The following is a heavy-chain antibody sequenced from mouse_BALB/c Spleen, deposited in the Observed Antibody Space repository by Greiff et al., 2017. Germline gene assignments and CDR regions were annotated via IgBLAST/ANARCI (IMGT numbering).Heavy chain of an antibody. D-gene: IGHD2-3*01. CDR3: ARSGDGQAWFAY. CDR2: IDPENGNT. CDR1: GFNIKDYY. Sequence: EVQLQQSGAELVRPGALVKLSCKASGFNIKDYYMHWVKQRPEQGLEWIGWIDPENGNTIYDPKFQGKASITADTSSNTAYLQLSSLTSEDTAVYYCARSGDGQAWFAYWGQGTLVTVSA. V-gene: IGHV14-1*02. J-gene: IGHJ3*01.